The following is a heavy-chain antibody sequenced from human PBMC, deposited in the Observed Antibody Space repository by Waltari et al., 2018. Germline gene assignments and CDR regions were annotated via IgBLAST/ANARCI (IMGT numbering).Heavy chain of an antibody. CDR2: INPNSGGT. J-gene: IGHJ6*03. D-gene: IGHD4-4*01. Sequence: QVQLVQSGAEVKKPGASVKVSCKASGYTFTGYYMHWARQAPGQGLEWMGWINPNSGGTNYAQKFQGRATMTRDTSISTAYMELSRLRSDDTAVYYCARGLGNHYYYYYMDVWGKGTTVTVSS. CDR1: GYTFTGYY. CDR3: ARGLGNHYYYYYMDV. V-gene: IGHV1-2*02.